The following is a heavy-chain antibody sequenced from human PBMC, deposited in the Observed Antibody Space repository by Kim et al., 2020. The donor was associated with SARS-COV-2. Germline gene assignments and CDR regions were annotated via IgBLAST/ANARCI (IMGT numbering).Heavy chain of an antibody. D-gene: IGHD3-10*01. V-gene: IGHV3-48*02. CDR2: M. Sequence: MYYADSVKGRFTISRDNAKNSLYLQMSNLRDEDTAVYYCARDNYYAFDICGQGTMVTVSS. CDR3: ARDNYYAFDI. J-gene: IGHJ3*02.